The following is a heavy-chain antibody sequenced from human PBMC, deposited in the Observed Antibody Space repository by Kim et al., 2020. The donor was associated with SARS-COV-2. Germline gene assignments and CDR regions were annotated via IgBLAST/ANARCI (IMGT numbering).Heavy chain of an antibody. D-gene: IGHD7-27*01. J-gene: IGHJ3*02. Sequence: SVKGRFTISRDNAKNSLYLQMNSLRAEDTAVYYCAREGPGWGGVCCAFDIWGQGTMVTVSS. V-gene: IGHV3-11*05. CDR3: AREGPGWGGVCCAFDI.